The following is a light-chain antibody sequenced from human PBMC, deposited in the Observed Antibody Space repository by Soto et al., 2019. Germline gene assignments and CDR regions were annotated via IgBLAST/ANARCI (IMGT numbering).Light chain of an antibody. CDR3: QQYNDWPPFT. Sequence: ETVMTQSPATLSVSPGEGATLSCKASQSVSSKLAWFQQKPGQAPRLLIYGASTRATGIPARFSGSGSGTEFTLTTSGLQSEDFAVYYCQQYNDWPPFTFGQGTKLEIK. CDR1: QSVSSK. CDR2: GAS. J-gene: IGKJ2*01. V-gene: IGKV3-15*01.